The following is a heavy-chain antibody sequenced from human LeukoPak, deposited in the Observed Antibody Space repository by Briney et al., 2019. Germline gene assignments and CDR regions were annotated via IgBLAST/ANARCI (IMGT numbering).Heavy chain of an antibody. CDR1: AFTLNSNY. D-gene: IGHD6-13*01. Sequence: PGGSLRLSCAASAFTLNSNYLSWVRQAAGKGLEWVSTLYNTGNTYYADAVKGRFSISRDNSKNPLFLQMNSLRAEDTAVYYCARLTPAAGRLYFVDWGPGTLVTVSS. J-gene: IGHJ4*02. V-gene: IGHV3-53*01. CDR2: LYNTGNT. CDR3: ARLTPAAGRLYFVD.